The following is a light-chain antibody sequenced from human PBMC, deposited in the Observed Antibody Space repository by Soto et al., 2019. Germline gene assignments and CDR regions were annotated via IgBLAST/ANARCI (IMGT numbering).Light chain of an antibody. J-gene: IGLJ2*01. CDR3: AAWDDSLSGVV. CDR2: RNN. CDR1: SSNIGNNY. Sequence: QSVLTQPPSASGTPGQRVTISCSGTSSNIGNNYVCWYQQLPGTAPKLLIYRNNQRPSGVPDRSSGSKSGTSASLAISGLRSDDEADYYCAAWDDSLSGVVFGGGTKLTVL. V-gene: IGLV1-47*01.